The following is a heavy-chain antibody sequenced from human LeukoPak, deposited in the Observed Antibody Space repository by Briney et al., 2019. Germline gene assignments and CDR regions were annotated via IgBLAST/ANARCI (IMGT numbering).Heavy chain of an antibody. V-gene: IGHV4-59*12. CDR2: IYYSEST. CDR1: GGSISSYY. Sequence: PSETLSLTCTVSGGSISSYYWSWIRQPPGKGLEWIGYIYYSESTNYNPSLKSRVTISVDTSKNQFSLQLSSVTPEDTAIYYCAREDYGGNSGTYFDYWGQGTLVTVSS. D-gene: IGHD4-23*01. J-gene: IGHJ4*02. CDR3: AREDYGGNSGTYFDY.